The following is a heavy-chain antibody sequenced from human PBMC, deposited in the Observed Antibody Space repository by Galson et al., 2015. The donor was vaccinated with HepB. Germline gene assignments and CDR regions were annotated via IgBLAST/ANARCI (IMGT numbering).Heavy chain of an antibody. J-gene: IGHJ5*02. CDR1: GYSFTSYW. CDR2: IYPGDSDT. CDR3: ARLRPPAIWLPWSDP. V-gene: IGHV5-51*01. D-gene: IGHD3-10*01. Sequence: QSGAEVKKPGESLKMSSKGSGYSFTSYWIGWVRQMPGKGLVWMGIIYPGDSDTRYRPSFQGQVTISAYKSISTAYLQWSSLKASDTALYYCARLRPPAIWLPWSDPWGQGTLVTVAS.